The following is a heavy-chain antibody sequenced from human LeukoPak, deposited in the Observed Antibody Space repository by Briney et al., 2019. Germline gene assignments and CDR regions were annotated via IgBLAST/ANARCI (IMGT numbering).Heavy chain of an antibody. D-gene: IGHD6-19*01. J-gene: IGHJ4*02. CDR1: GGSFSGYY. CDR3: AREKQWLVEGFDY. Sequence: SETLSLTCAVYGGSFSGYYWSWIRQPPGKGLEWIGEINHSGSTNYNPSLKSRVTISVDTSKNQFSLKLSSVTAADTAVYYCAREKQWLVEGFDYWGQGTLVTVSS. V-gene: IGHV4-34*01. CDR2: INHSGST.